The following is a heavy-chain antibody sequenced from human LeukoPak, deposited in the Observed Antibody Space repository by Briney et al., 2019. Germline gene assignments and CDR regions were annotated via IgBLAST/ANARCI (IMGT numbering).Heavy chain of an antibody. CDR2: ISGSGVST. CDR1: GFTFSINTYA. D-gene: IGHD6-13*01. V-gene: IGHV3-23*01. CDR3: AKSTLATAGNRGLFGPRVPPPYFDY. J-gene: IGHJ4*02. Sequence: GGSLTLSCAASGFTFSINTYAMTWVRQAPGKGLEWVSAISGSGVSTSYADSVKGRFTISRDNSKTTLYLQMNTLRAEDTAVYYCAKSTLATAGNRGLFGPRVPPPYFDYWGQGTLVTVS.